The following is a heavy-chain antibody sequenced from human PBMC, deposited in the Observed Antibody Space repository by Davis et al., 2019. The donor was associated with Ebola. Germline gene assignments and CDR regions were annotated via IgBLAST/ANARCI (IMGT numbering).Heavy chain of an antibody. CDR3: ARGGGYSFDS. CDR1: GGSISSSSYY. D-gene: IGHD4-11*01. Sequence: MPSETLSLTCTVSGGSISSSSYYWGWIRQPPGKGLEWIGSIYYSGSTTYNPSHKSRVSISVDTSKNQFSLKLNSVTSADTAVYYCARGGGYSFDSWGQGTLVTVSS. J-gene: IGHJ5*01. CDR2: IYYSGST. V-gene: IGHV4-39*07.